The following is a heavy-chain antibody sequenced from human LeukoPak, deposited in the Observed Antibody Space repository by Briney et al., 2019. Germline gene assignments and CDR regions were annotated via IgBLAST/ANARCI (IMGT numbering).Heavy chain of an antibody. V-gene: IGHV1-69*13. CDR2: IIPLLGTA. CDR3: ASNTNYYENTGHYVFDS. Sequence: SVKVSCKASGYTFTGYYMHWVRQAPGQGLEWMGGIIPLLGTANYAQKFQGRLTITADEFTGTAYMELSSLGSEDTAVFYCASNTNYYENTGHYVFDSWGQGTLVTVSS. CDR1: GYTFTGYY. J-gene: IGHJ4*02. D-gene: IGHD3-22*01.